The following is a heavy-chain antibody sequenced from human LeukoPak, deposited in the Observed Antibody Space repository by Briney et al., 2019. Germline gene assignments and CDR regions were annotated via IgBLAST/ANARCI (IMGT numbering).Heavy chain of an antibody. V-gene: IGHV1-2*02. J-gene: IGHJ3*02. CDR1: GYTFTGYY. CDR3: ARDCRYYDSSGYYYIAFDI. D-gene: IGHD3-22*01. CDR2: INPNSGGT. Sequence: ASVKDSCKASGYTFTGYYMHWVRQAPGQGLEWMGWINPNSGGTNYAQKFQGRVTMTRDTSISTAYMELSRLRSDVTAVYYCARDCRYYDSSGYYYIAFDIWGQGTMVTVSS.